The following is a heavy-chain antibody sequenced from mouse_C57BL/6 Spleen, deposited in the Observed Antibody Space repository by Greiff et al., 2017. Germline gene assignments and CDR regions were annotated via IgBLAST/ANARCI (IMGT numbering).Heavy chain of an antibody. CDR2: IYPGDGDT. Sequence: QVQLQQSGPELVKPGASVKISCKASGYAFSSSWMNWVKQRPGKGLEWIGRIYPGDGDTNYNGKFKGKATLTADKSSSTAYMQLSSLTSEDSAVYFCARQGDGYAMDYWGQGTSVTVSS. J-gene: IGHJ4*01. V-gene: IGHV1-82*01. CDR3: ARQGDGYAMDY. CDR1: GYAFSSSW. D-gene: IGHD3-3*01.